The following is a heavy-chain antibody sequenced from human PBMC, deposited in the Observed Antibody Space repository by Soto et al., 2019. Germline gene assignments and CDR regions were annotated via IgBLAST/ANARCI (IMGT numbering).Heavy chain of an antibody. CDR3: ARAGGRDVRGVVAATFICYYGMDV. V-gene: IGHV3-33*01. CDR1: GFTFSSYG. J-gene: IGHJ6*02. CDR2: IWYDGSNK. Sequence: QVQLVESGGGVVQPGRSLRLSCAASGFTFSSYGMHWVRQAPGKGLEWVAVIWYDGSNKYYADSVKGRFTISRDNSKNTLYLQMNSLRAEDTAVYYCARAGGRDVRGVVAATFICYYGMDVWGQGTTVTVSS. D-gene: IGHD2-15*01.